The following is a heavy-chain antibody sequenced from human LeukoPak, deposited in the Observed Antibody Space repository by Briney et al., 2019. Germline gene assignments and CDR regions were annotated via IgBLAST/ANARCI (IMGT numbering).Heavy chain of an antibody. CDR1: GYTFTGYY. J-gene: IGHJ4*02. D-gene: IGHD3-9*01. CDR3: ASHFESTDY. CDR2: INPNSGGT. V-gene: IGHV1-2*02. Sequence: ASVKVSCKASGYTFTGYYMHWVRQAPGQGLEWMGWINPNSGGTNYAQKFQGRVTMTRDMSTSTVYMELSSLRSEDTAVYYCASHFESTDYWGQGTLVTVSS.